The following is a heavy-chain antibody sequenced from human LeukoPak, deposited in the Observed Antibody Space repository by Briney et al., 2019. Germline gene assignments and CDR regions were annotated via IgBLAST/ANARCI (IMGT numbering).Heavy chain of an antibody. V-gene: IGHV3-7*03. Sequence: GGSLRLSCAASGFTLNWMSWVRQAPGKGLEWVANIKEDGSEKYYVDSVKGRFTISRDNAKNSLYLHMNSLTAEDTAMYYCARDWVAGVPFDAFDIWGQGTMVSVSS. CDR1: GFTLNW. CDR3: ARDWVAGVPFDAFDI. J-gene: IGHJ3*02. D-gene: IGHD3-10*01. CDR2: IKEDGSEK.